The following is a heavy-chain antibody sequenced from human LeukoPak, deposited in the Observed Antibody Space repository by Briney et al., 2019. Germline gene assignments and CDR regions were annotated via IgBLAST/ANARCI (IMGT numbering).Heavy chain of an antibody. D-gene: IGHD1-7*01. Sequence: GRSLRLSCAASGFTFDDHAMHWVRQAPGKGLEWVSGLSWNSGSIDYADSVKGRFTISRDNAKNSLYLQMNSLRAEDTAVYYCARDRNYPRTLFDYWGQGTLVTVPS. J-gene: IGHJ4*02. V-gene: IGHV3-9*01. CDR3: ARDRNYPRTLFDY. CDR2: LSWNSGSI. CDR1: GFTFDDHA.